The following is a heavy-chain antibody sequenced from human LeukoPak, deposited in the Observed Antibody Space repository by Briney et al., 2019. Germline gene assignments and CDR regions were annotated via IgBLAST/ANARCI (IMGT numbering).Heavy chain of an antibody. CDR3: ARDWDSIQLYYCYGMDV. CDR1: GYTFTSYG. J-gene: IGHJ6*02. CDR2: ISAYNGNT. D-gene: IGHD5-18*01. V-gene: IGHV1-18*01. Sequence: ASVKVSCKASGYTFTSYGISWVRQAPGQGLEWMGWISAYNGNTNYAQKLQGRVTMTTDTSTSTAYMELRSLRSDDTAVYYCARDWDSIQLYYCYGMDVWGQGTTVTVSS.